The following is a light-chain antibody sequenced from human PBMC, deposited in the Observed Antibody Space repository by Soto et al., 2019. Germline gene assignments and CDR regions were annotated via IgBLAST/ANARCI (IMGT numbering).Light chain of an antibody. CDR3: QQRSNWLMYT. J-gene: IGKJ2*01. V-gene: IGKV3-11*01. CDR1: QSVSSY. CDR2: DAS. Sequence: EIVLTQSPATLSLSPGARATLSCRASQSVSSYLAWYQQKPGQAPRLLIYDASNRATGIPARFSGSGSGTDFTLTISSLEPEDFAVYYCQQRSNWLMYTFGQGTKREIK.